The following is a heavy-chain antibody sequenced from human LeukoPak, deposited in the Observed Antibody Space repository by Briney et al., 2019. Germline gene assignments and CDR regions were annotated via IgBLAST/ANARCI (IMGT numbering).Heavy chain of an antibody. CDR2: ISSSSSYI. Sequence: PGGSLRLSCAASGFTFSSYSMNWVRQAPGKGLEWVSSISSSSSYIYYADSVKGRFTISRDNAKNSLYLQMNSLRAEDAAVYYCARSNPLGYCSGGSCLGDAFDIWGQGTMVTVSS. CDR1: GFTFSSYS. CDR3: ARSNPLGYCSGGSCLGDAFDI. V-gene: IGHV3-21*01. D-gene: IGHD2-15*01. J-gene: IGHJ3*02.